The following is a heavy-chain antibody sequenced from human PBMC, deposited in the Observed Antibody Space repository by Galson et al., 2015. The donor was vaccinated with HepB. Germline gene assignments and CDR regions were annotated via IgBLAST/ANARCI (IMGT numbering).Heavy chain of an antibody. V-gene: IGHV3-53*01. CDR1: GFTVSSNY. CDR3: ARVLGESYDSSGYYFDAFDI. CDR2: IYSGGST. J-gene: IGHJ3*02. D-gene: IGHD3-22*01. Sequence: SLRLSCAASGFTVSSNYMSWVRQAPGKGLEWVSVIYSGGSTYYADSVKGRFTISRDNSKNTLYLQMNCLRAEDTAVYYCARVLGESYDSSGYYFDAFDIWGQGTMATVSS.